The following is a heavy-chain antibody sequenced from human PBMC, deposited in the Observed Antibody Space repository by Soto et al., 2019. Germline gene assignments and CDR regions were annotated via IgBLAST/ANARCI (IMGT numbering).Heavy chain of an antibody. CDR2: ISYDGSNK. Sequence: GGSLRLSCAASGFTFSSYAMHWVRQAPGKGLEWVAVISYDGSNKYYADSVKGRFTISRDNSKNTLYLQMNSLRAEDTAVYYCANTAGRIDYWGQGTLVTVSS. V-gene: IGHV3-30-3*01. CDR3: ANTAGRIDY. J-gene: IGHJ4*02. D-gene: IGHD6-13*01. CDR1: GFTFSSYA.